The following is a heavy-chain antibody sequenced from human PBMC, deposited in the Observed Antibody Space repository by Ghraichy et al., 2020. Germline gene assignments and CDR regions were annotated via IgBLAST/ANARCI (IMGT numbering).Heavy chain of an antibody. CDR1: GGSISNNSYY. D-gene: IGHD2-2*01. CDR2: IYYSGST. V-gene: IGHV4-39*01. CDR3: ARTSSQQDPDYYFNYYGMDV. J-gene: IGHJ6*02. Sequence: ESLNISCTVSGGSISNNSYYWGWIRQPPGKGLEWIRTIYYSGSTYYNPSLKGRVTLSVDTSKNQFSLRLTSVTAADTAVYYCARTSSQQDPDYYFNYYGMDVWGQGTTVTFSS.